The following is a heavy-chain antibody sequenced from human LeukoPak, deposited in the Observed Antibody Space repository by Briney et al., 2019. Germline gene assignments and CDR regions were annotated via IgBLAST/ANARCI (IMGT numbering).Heavy chain of an antibody. Sequence: GGSLRLSCAASGFTFSTYAMTWVRQAPGKGLEWVSSITGTGDGTSAADSVKGRFTISRDSSKHTLYLQMNSLRVEDTAVYYCARDSSNSLWGQGTLVTVSS. CDR1: GFTFSTYA. D-gene: IGHD6-13*01. CDR2: ITGTGDGT. V-gene: IGHV3-23*01. J-gene: IGHJ4*02. CDR3: ARDSSNSL.